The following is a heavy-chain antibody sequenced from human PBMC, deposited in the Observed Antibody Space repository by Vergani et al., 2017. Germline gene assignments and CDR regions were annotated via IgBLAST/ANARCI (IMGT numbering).Heavy chain of an antibody. CDR3: ARGPWSSGYSAYFHAFDI. CDR1: GGTFSSYA. CDR2: IIPIFGTA. D-gene: IGHD3-22*01. J-gene: IGHJ3*02. V-gene: IGHV1-69*01. Sequence: QVQLVQSGAEVKKPGSSVKVSCKASGGTFSSYAISWVRQAPGQGLEWMGGIIPIFGTANYAQKFQGRVTITADESTSTAYMELSSLRSEDTAVYYCARGPWSSGYSAYFHAFDIWGQGTMVTVSS.